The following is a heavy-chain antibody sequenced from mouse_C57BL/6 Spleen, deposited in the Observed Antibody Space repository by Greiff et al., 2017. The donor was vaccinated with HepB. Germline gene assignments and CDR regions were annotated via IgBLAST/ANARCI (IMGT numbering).Heavy chain of an antibody. D-gene: IGHD2-4*01. CDR1: GYTFTSYG. CDR3: ARSEGYDYDGPFDY. J-gene: IGHJ2*01. Sequence: VQLQQSGAELARPGASVKLSCKASGYTFTSYGISWVKQRTGQGLEWIGEIYPRSGNTYYNEKFKGKATLTADKSSSTAYMELRSLTSEDSAVYFCARSEGYDYDGPFDYWGQGTTLTVSS. V-gene: IGHV1-81*01. CDR2: IYPRSGNT.